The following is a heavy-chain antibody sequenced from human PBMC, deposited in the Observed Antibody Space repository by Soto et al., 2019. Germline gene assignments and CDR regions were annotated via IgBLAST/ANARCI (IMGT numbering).Heavy chain of an antibody. CDR1: GFAFTTYW. J-gene: IGHJ4*02. CDR3: ASLFASTCNPRPFDN. V-gene: IGHV3-74*01. Sequence: GGSLRLSCAASGFAFTTYWMHWVRQAPGKGLVWVSGIKSDGTTTTYADSVKGRFTISRDNAKNTLYLQMSSLSAEDTAVYYCASLFASTCNPRPFDNWGQGTQVTVSS. CDR2: IKSDGTTT. D-gene: IGHD6-13*01.